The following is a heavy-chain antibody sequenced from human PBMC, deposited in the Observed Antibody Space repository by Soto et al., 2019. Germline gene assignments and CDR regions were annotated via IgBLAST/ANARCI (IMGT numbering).Heavy chain of an antibody. D-gene: IGHD3-16*01. V-gene: IGHV4-59*01. CDR2: IYYSGST. CDR1: GGSINSYY. J-gene: IGHJ3*02. Sequence: QVQLQESGPGLVKPSETLSLTRTVSGGSINSYYYSWFRQPPGKGLEWIGYIYYSGSTNYNPSLRSRVTISVDTSKNQFSLKLSSVTAADTAVYYCARGDLDTDAFDIWGQGTVVTVSS. CDR3: ARGDLDTDAFDI.